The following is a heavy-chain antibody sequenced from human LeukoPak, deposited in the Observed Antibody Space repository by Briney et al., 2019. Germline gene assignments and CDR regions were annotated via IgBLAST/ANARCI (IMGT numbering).Heavy chain of an antibody. V-gene: IGHV3-48*03. CDR2: ISSSGSTK. CDR3: ATAPTAFDI. Sequence: PGGSLRLSCAASGFTFSSYEMNWVRQAPGKGLEWVSYISSSGSTKYYADSVKGRFTISRDNAENSLYLQMNCLRAEDTAVYYCATAPTAFDIWGQGTMVTVSS. J-gene: IGHJ3*02. CDR1: GFTFSSYE.